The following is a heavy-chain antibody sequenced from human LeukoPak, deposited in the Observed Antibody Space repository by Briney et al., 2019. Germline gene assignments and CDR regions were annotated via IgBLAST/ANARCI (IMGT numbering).Heavy chain of an antibody. V-gene: IGHV4-59*01. CDR3: ARVAVGATPGYFDY. Sequence: SETLSLTCTVSGGSISSYYWSWIRQPPGKGLEWIGYIYYSGSTNYNPSLKSRVTISVDTSKNQFSLKLSSVTAADTAVYYCARVAVGATPGYFDYWGQGTLVTVSS. J-gene: IGHJ4*02. CDR1: GGSISSYY. CDR2: IYYSGST. D-gene: IGHD1-26*01.